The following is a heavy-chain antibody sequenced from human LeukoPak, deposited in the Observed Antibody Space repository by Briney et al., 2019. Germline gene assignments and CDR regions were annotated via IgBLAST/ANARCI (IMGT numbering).Heavy chain of an antibody. CDR1: GFTFSSYG. CDR2: IRYDGSNK. Sequence: GGSLRLSCAASGFTFSSYGMHWVRQAPGKGLEWVAFIRYDGSNKYYADSVKGRLTISRDNSKSTLYLQMNSLRAEDTAVYHCAKDPRFLERLFGYWGQGTLVTVSS. V-gene: IGHV3-30*02. J-gene: IGHJ4*02. CDR3: AKDPRFLERLFGY. D-gene: IGHD3-3*01.